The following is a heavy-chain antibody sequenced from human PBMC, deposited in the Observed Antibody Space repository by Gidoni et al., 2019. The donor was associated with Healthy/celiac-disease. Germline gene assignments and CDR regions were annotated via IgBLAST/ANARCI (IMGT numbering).Heavy chain of an antibody. Sequence: EVQLLESGGGLVQPGGSLRLSGAASGFTFSSYAMSWVRQAPGKGLEWVSAISGSGGSTYYADSVKGRFTISRDNSKNTLYLQMNSLRAEDTAVYYCAKDFDYGDSYNWFDPWGQGTLVTVSS. CDR3: AKDFDYGDSYNWFDP. J-gene: IGHJ5*02. D-gene: IGHD4-17*01. CDR1: GFTFSSYA. V-gene: IGHV3-23*01. CDR2: ISGSGGST.